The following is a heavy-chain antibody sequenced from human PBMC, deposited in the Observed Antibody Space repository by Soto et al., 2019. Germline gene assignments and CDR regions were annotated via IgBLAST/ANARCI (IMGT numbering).Heavy chain of an antibody. Sequence: PSETLSLTCTVSGGSISSYYWSWIRQPPGKGLEWIGYIYYSGSTNYNPSLKSRVTISVDTSKNQFSLKLSSVTAADTAVYYCARALGSGSYTGYYYYGMDVWVQGTTVT. CDR3: ARALGSGSYTGYYYYGMDV. J-gene: IGHJ6*02. D-gene: IGHD3-10*01. V-gene: IGHV4-59*01. CDR2: IYYSGST. CDR1: GGSISSYY.